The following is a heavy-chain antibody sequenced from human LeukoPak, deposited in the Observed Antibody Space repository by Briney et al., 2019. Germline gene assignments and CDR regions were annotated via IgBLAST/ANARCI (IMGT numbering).Heavy chain of an antibody. J-gene: IGHJ4*02. CDR2: ISWNSGSI. Sequence: GGSLRLSCAASGFTFDDYAMHWVRQAPGKGLEWVSGISWNSGSIGYADSVKGRFTISRDNAKNSLYLQMNSLRAEDMALYYCAKGGASYLTNFDYWGQGTLVTVSS. D-gene: IGHD1-14*01. CDR1: GFTFDDYA. V-gene: IGHV3-9*03. CDR3: AKGGASYLTNFDY.